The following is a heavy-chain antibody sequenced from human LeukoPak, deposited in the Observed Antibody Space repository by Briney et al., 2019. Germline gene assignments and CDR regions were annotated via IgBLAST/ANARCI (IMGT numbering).Heavy chain of an antibody. J-gene: IGHJ4*02. V-gene: IGHV3-53*01. CDR2: IHSGGTT. CDR1: GFTVSSNY. CDR3: ARHLYFDY. Sequence: GGSLRLSCAASGFTVSSNYMSWVRQAPGKGLEWVSIIHSGGTTYYADSVKGRFTISRDNSKNTLYLQMNSLRAEDTAVYYCARHLYFDYWGQGTLVTVSS.